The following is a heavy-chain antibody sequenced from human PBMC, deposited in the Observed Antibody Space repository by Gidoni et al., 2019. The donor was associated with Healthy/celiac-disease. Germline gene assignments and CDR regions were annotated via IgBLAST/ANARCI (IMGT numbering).Heavy chain of an antibody. Sequence: EVQLVESGGGLVKPGGSLRLSCAASRLTFSSYSMNWVRQAPGKGLEWVSSISSSSSYIYYADSVKGRFTISRDNAKNSLYLQMNSLRAEDTAVYYCARGRGGKYQPSDYWGQGTLVTVSS. V-gene: IGHV3-21*01. CDR3: ARGRGGKYQPSDY. CDR2: ISSSSSYI. D-gene: IGHD2-2*01. CDR1: RLTFSSYS. J-gene: IGHJ4*02.